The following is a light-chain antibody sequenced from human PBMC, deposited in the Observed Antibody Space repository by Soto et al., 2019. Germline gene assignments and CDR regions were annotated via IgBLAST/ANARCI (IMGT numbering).Light chain of an antibody. Sequence: EIVLTQSPGTLSLSPGERATLSCRASQSVSSSYLAWYQQKPGQAPRLLIYGASSRATGIPDRFSGSGSGTDFTLTISRLEPDAFAVYYCQQYGSSPYTFGQGTKLEIK. CDR1: QSVSSSY. J-gene: IGKJ2*01. CDR2: GAS. CDR3: QQYGSSPYT. V-gene: IGKV3-20*01.